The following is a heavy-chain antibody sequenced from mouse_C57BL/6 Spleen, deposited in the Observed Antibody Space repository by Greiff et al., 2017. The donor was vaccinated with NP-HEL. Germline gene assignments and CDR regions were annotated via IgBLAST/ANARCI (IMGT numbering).Heavy chain of an antibody. CDR2: IYPSDSET. Sequence: QVQLQQPGAELVRPGSSVKLSCKASGYTFTSYWMDWVKQRPGQGLEWIGNIYPSDSETHYNQKFKDKATLTVDKSSSTAYMQLSSLTSEDSAVYYCARVTGPYDFDDWGQGTTLTVAS. D-gene: IGHD2-2*01. J-gene: IGHJ2*01. V-gene: IGHV1-61*01. CDR1: GYTFTSYW. CDR3: ARVTGPYDFDD.